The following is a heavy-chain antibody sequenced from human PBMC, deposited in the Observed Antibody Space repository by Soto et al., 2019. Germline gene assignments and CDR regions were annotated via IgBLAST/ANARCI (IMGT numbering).Heavy chain of an antibody. V-gene: IGHV4-4*02. CDR1: GASLSTSNW. Sequence: SETLSLTCVVSGASLSTSNWWSWVRQPPGKGLEWIGEIYHTGSASYSPSLKSRLSMSIDKSKNQFSLRLTDVTAADTAKYYCARGPRSGSYSVDGFDVWGQGTVVTVSS. CDR2: IYHTGSA. D-gene: IGHD1-26*01. CDR3: ARGPRSGSYSVDGFDV. J-gene: IGHJ3*01.